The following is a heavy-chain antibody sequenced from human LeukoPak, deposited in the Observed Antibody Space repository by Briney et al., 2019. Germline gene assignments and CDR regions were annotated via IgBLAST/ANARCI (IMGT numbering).Heavy chain of an antibody. CDR3: ARQSSATIVSAFAF. CDR1: GFTFSSYE. D-gene: IGHD2-15*01. J-gene: IGHJ3*01. Sequence: GGSLRLSCAASGFTFSSYEMNWVRQAPGKGLQWVSDISSSGTTIYYADSVKGRFTISRDNAKNSLYLQMNSLRAEDTAVYYCARQSSATIVSAFAFWGQGTMVTVSS. V-gene: IGHV3-48*03. CDR2: ISSSGTTI.